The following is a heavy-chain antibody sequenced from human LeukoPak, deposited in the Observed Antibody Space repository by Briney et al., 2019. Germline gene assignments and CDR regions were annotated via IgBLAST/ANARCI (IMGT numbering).Heavy chain of an antibody. D-gene: IGHD5-12*01. V-gene: IGHV3-30*18. CDR1: GFTFSSYG. CDR3: AKGSPIYSGYFY. CDR2: ISYDGSNK. Sequence: GGSLRLSCAASGFTFSSYGMHWVRQAPGKGLEWVAVISYDGSNKYYADSVKGRFTISRDNSKNTLYLQMNSLRAEDTAAYYCAKGSPIYSGYFYWGQGTLVTVSS. J-gene: IGHJ4*02.